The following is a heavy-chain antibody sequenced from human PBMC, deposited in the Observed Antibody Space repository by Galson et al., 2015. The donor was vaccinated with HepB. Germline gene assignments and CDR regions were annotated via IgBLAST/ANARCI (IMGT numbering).Heavy chain of an antibody. V-gene: IGHV3-43*01. CDR1: GFTFDDYT. CDR3: AKDLGDTAMVIGFDY. CDR2: ISWDGGST. J-gene: IGHJ4*02. D-gene: IGHD5-18*01. Sequence: SLRLSCAASGFTFDDYTMHWVRQAPGKGLEWVSLISWDGGSTYYADSVKGRFTVSRDNSKNSLYLQMNSLRTEDTALYYCAKDLGDTAMVIGFDYWGQGTLVTVSS.